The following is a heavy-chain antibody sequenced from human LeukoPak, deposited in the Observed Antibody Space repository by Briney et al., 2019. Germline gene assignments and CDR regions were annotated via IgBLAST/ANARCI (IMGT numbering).Heavy chain of an antibody. CDR2: IYHSGST. V-gene: IGHV4-30-2*01. J-gene: IGHJ2*01. Sequence: SETLSLTCAVSGGSISSGGYSWSWIRQPPGTGLEWIGYIYHSGSTYYNPSLKSRVTISVDRSKNQFSLKLSSVTAADTAVYYCARDRGPGYFDLWGRGTLVTVSS. D-gene: IGHD1-14*01. CDR1: GGSISSGGYS. CDR3: ARDRGPGYFDL.